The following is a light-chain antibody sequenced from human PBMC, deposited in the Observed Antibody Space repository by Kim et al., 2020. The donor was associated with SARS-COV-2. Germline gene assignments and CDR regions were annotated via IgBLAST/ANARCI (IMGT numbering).Light chain of an antibody. Sequence: VTCGAGQSVRDRHVAWSGQKPGQAPRLLIHGASSRATGITDRLSGSGSGTDFTLTISRLEHEDFAVYYGQEYGATSLTFGGETKVDIK. CDR2: GAS. V-gene: IGKV3-20*01. J-gene: IGKJ4*01. CDR1: QSVRDRH. CDR3: QEYGATSLT.